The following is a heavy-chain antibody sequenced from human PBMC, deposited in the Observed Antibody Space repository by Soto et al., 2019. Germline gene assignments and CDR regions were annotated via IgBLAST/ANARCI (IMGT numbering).Heavy chain of an antibody. J-gene: IGHJ6*02. V-gene: IGHV3-33*01. D-gene: IGHD3-10*01. Sequence: QVQLVESGGGVVQPGRSLRLSCAASEFTFSNSGMHWVRQAPGKGLEWVAVILNDGSNRYHADSVKDRFTISRDNSKNTLYLQMNSLRAEDTAVYYCARDDEYSGNGMDVWGQGTTVTVS. CDR3: ARDDEYSGNGMDV. CDR2: ILNDGSNR. CDR1: EFTFSNSG.